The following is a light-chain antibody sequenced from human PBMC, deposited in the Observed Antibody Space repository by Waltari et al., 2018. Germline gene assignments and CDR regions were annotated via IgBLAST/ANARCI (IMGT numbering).Light chain of an antibody. V-gene: IGKV4-1*01. Sequence: IVMTQSPDSLAVSLGARATINCKSSQSVFYRSNKKNYLAWYQHKPGQPPKLLVSWSSTRESGVPDRFSGSGSGTDFTLTISSLQAEDVAVYYCHQYYVLPFTFGPGTKVEI. CDR3: HQYYVLPFT. J-gene: IGKJ3*01. CDR2: WSS. CDR1: QSVFYRSNKKNY.